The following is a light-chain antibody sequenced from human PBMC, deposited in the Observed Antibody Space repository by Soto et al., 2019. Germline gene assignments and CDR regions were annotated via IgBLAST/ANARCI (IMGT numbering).Light chain of an antibody. CDR1: SSDVGGYNY. V-gene: IGLV2-14*03. CDR2: DVS. CDR3: SSYTNNRTAV. Sequence: QSALTQPASVSGSPGQSITISCTGTSSDVGGYNYVSWYQQHPGNAPKLMIYDVSHRPSGVSSRFSGSKSGNTASLTISGLQADDEAHYYCSSYTNNRTAVFGGGTQLTVL. J-gene: IGLJ7*01.